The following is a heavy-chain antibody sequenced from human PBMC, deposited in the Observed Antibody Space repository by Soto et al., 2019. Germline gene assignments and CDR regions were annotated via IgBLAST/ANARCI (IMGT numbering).Heavy chain of an antibody. J-gene: IGHJ6*02. D-gene: IGHD2-21*01. CDR1: GGSFSGYY. CDR2: INHSGST. V-gene: IGHV4-34*01. Sequence: PSETLSLTCAVYGGSFSGYYWSWIRQPPGKGLEWIGEINHSGSTNYNPSLKSRVTISVDTSKNQFSLKLSSVTAADTAVYHCARGRPISRTRYYGMDVWGQGTTVTVSS. CDR3: ARGRPISRTRYYGMDV.